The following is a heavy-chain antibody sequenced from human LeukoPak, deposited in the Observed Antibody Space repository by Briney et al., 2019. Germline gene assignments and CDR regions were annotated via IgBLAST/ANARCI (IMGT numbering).Heavy chain of an antibody. J-gene: IGHJ3*01. CDR3: AKGSNYAPPNAFDF. V-gene: IGHV3-23*01. CDR1: GFTFSAYA. Sequence: GGSLRLSCAASGFTFSAYAMTWVRQAPGKGLEWVLAISGSGGSTYYADSVRGRFTVSRDNSKNTLYLQMNSLRADDTAVYYCAKGSNYAPPNAFDFWGQGTMVTVSS. D-gene: IGHD2-2*01. CDR2: ISGSGGST.